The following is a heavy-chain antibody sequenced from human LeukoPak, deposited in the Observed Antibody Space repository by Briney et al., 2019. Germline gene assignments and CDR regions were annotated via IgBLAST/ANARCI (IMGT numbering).Heavy chain of an antibody. V-gene: IGHV1-69*05. CDR1: GGTFSSYA. D-gene: IGHD3-22*01. CDR3: AREGAIVVVITTSYYFDY. Sequence: SVKVSCXASGGTFSSYAISWVRQAPGQGLEWMERIIPIFGTANYAQKFQGRVTITTDESTSTAYMELSSLRSEDTAVYYCAREGAIVVVITTSYYFDYWGQGTLVTVSS. J-gene: IGHJ4*02. CDR2: IIPIFGTA.